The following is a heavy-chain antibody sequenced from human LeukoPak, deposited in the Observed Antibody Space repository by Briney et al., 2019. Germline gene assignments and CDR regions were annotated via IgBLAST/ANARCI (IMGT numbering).Heavy chain of an antibody. Sequence: SDTLSLTCTVSGGSITGYYWTWIREPAGEGVEWIGRIYSGGSTNYNPPLKSRVTMSIDTSKNQFSLKLSSVTAADTAVYYCATGRDADSARGYYDMDVWGQGTTVTVSS. CDR1: GGSITGYY. CDR2: IYSGGST. J-gene: IGHJ6*02. CDR3: ATGRDADSARGYYDMDV. V-gene: IGHV4-4*07. D-gene: IGHD5-24*01.